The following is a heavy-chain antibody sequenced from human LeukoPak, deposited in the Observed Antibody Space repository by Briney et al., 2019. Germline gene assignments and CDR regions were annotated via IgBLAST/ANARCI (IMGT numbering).Heavy chain of an antibody. D-gene: IGHD2-21*02. CDR1: GYTFTSYG. J-gene: IGHJ6*02. Sequence: ASVKVSCKASGYTFTSYGISWVRQAPGQGLEWMGWISAYNGNTNYAQKLQGRVTMTTDTSTSTAYMELRSLRSDDTAVYYCAVAYCGGDCYYYYAMDVWGQGTTVIVSS. CDR3: AVAYCGGDCYYYYAMDV. CDR2: ISAYNGNT. V-gene: IGHV1-18*01.